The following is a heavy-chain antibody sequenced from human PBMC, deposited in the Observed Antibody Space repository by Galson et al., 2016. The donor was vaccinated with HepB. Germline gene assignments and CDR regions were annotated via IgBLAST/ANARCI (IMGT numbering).Heavy chain of an antibody. J-gene: IGHJ3*02. CDR1: GFTFSNVW. V-gene: IGHV3-15*01. CDR2: IRSNTDGGTT. Sequence: SLRLSCAASGFTFSNVWMSWVRQAPGKGLEWVGRIRSNTDGGTTDYAAPVKGRFTISRDDSKTTLYLQMNSLQIEDTAVYYCTTDPPPTDTYYAVDIWGQGTMVAVSS. D-gene: IGHD3-10*01. CDR3: TTDPPPTDTYYAVDI.